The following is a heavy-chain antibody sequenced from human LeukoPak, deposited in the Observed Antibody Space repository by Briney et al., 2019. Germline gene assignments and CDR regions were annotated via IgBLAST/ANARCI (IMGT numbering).Heavy chain of an antibody. J-gene: IGHJ4*02. D-gene: IGHD2-15*01. CDR1: GGSISSYY. Sequence: SKTLSLTCTVSGGSISSYYWSWIRQPPGKGLEWIGYIYYSGSTNYNPSLKSRVTISVDTSKNQFSLKLSSVTAADTAVYYCARDPDGSFFDYWGQGTLVTVSS. CDR2: IYYSGST. CDR3: ARDPDGSFFDY. V-gene: IGHV4-59*01.